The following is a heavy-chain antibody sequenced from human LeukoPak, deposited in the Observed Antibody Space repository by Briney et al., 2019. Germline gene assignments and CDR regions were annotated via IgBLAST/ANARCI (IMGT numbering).Heavy chain of an antibody. CDR3: VRDARLVNIDAFDV. Sequence: GGSLRLSCAASGFTFSSYAMSWVRQAPGKGLEWVSAISGSGGSTYYADSVKGRFTISRDNAKNSLSLQMNSLRAEDTAVYYCVRDARLVNIDAFDVWGRGTKVTVSS. J-gene: IGHJ3*01. CDR2: ISGSGGST. V-gene: IGHV3-23*01. CDR1: GFTFSSYA. D-gene: IGHD3-3*01.